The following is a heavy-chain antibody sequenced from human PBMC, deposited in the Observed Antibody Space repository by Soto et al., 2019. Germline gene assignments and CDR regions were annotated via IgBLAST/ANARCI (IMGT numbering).Heavy chain of an antibody. J-gene: IGHJ6*02. CDR3: ALSVCSGGSCYESPGYDYYGMDV. D-gene: IGHD2-15*01. V-gene: IGHV1-69*13. Sequence: SVKVSCKASARTFSSYAISWVRQAPGQGLEWMGGFIPIFGTANYAQKFQGRVTITADESTSTAYMELSSLRSEDTAVYYCALSVCSGGSCYESPGYDYYGMDVWGQGTTVTVSS. CDR2: FIPIFGTA. CDR1: ARTFSSYA.